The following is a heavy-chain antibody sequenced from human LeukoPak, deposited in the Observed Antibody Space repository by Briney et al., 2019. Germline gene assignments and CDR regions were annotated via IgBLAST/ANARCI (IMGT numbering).Heavy chain of an antibody. D-gene: IGHD3-10*01. J-gene: IGHJ5*02. CDR2: IYYSGST. Sequence: SETLSLTCTVSGGSISSYYWNWIRQPPGKGLEWIGYIYYSGSTNYNPSLKSRVTISVDTSKNQFSLKLSSVTAADTAVYYCARRNLPAYYYGSGRPYNWFDPWGQGTLVTVSS. CDR1: GGSISSYY. V-gene: IGHV4-59*12. CDR3: ARRNLPAYYYGSGRPYNWFDP.